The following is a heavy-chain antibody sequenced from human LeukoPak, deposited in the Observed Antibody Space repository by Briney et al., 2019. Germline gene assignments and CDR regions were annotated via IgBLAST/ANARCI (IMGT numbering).Heavy chain of an antibody. CDR1: GGTFSSYA. V-gene: IGHV1-69*13. D-gene: IGHD6-19*01. J-gene: IGHJ4*02. CDR2: IIPIFGTA. Sequence: ASVKVSCKASGGTFSSYAISWVRQAPGQGLEWMGGIIPIFGTANYAQTFQGRVTITADESTSTAYMELSSLGSEDTAVYYCARGIAVAGTGYFDYWGQGTLVTVSS. CDR3: ARGIAVAGTGYFDY.